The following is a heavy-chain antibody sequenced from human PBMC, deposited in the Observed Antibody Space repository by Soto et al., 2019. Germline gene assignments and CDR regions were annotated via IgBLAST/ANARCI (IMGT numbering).Heavy chain of an antibody. CDR3: AIENRGLTGYQSLDL. CDR2: IIPFFATP. CDR1: GGTFGTHG. V-gene: IGHV1-69*01. J-gene: IGHJ6*02. Sequence: QVQLVQSGAEVRKPGSSVKVSCKASGGTFGTHGITWVRQAPGQGLEWMGQIIPFFATPNYAQRFQGRVTITADEFPNTYTSSMELSGLTFDYTSVYYCAIENRGLTGYQSLDLWGQGTTVIVSS. D-gene: IGHD3-9*01.